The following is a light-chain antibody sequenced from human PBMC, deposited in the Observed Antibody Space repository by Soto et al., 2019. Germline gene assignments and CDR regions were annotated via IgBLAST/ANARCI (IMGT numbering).Light chain of an antibody. CDR2: DVD. V-gene: IGLV2-11*01. Sequence: QSALTQPRSVSGSPGQSVTISCTGTSSDVGGYNYVSWYQHHPGKAPKLMIYDVDKRPSGVPGRFSGSKSGNTASLTISGLQAEDEADYYCCSYAGSYTFVFGTGTKVSV. CDR3: CSYAGSYTFV. CDR1: SSDVGGYNY. J-gene: IGLJ1*01.